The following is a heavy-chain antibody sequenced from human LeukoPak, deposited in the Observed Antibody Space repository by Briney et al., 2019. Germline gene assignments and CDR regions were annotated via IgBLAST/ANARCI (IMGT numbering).Heavy chain of an antibody. D-gene: IGHD3-22*01. CDR2: ISWNGGNT. Sequence: PGGSLRLSCAASGFTFDDYGMSWVRQPPGKWLEWVSGISWNGGNTGYADSVRGRFIISRDNAKNSLYLQMNSLRAEDTAFYYCARSTPAAVVINEFDSWGQGTLVTVSS. CDR1: GFTFDDYG. CDR3: ARSTPAAVVINEFDS. J-gene: IGHJ4*02. V-gene: IGHV3-20*04.